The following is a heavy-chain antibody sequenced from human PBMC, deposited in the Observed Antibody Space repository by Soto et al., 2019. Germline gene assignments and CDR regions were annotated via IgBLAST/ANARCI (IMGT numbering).Heavy chain of an antibody. CDR2: IIPIFGTA. Sequence: QVQLVQSGAEVKKPGSSVKVSCKASGGTFSSYAISWVRQAPGQGLEWMGGIIPIFGTANYAQKFQGRVTITADESTSTADMELSSLRSEDTAVYYCAGPPELTRIYYYYGMDVWGQGTTVTVS. J-gene: IGHJ6*02. CDR1: GGTFSSYA. V-gene: IGHV1-69*12. CDR3: AGPPELTRIYYYYGMDV. D-gene: IGHD1-7*01.